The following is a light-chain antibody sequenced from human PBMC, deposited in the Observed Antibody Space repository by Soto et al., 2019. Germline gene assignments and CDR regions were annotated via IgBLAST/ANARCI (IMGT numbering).Light chain of an antibody. V-gene: IGKV3-15*01. CDR3: QQYYNWPPLT. CDR2: GAS. J-gene: IGKJ4*01. Sequence: EIVMTQSPATLSVSPGERATLSCRASQSVSSNLAWYQQKPGQAPRLLIYGASTRATGIPARFSGSGSGTGFTLTISSLQSEDFAVYYCQQYYNWPPLTFGGGTKVDNK. CDR1: QSVSSN.